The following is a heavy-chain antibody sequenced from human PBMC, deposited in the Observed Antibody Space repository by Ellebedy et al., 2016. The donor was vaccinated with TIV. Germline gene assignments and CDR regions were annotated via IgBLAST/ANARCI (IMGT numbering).Heavy chain of an antibody. CDR3: ARLTTGDSDFWSGFHFDY. D-gene: IGHD3-3*01. J-gene: IGHJ4*02. CDR1: GGSISSGRFY. V-gene: IGHV4-39*01. CDR2: IYYSGST. Sequence: GSLRLXXRVSGGSISSGRFYWNWIRQPAGKGLQWIGNIYYSGSTHFHPPLKSRVTISVDTSTNQFSLRLTSLTAADTAVYYCARLTTGDSDFWSGFHFDYWGQGALVTVSS.